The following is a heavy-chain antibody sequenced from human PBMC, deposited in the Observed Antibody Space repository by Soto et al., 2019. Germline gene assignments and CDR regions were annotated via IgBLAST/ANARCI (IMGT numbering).Heavy chain of an antibody. D-gene: IGHD3-22*01. CDR3: AREGGDSRFALFGIRGNWFDP. CDR2: INAGNGNT. Sequence: ASVKVSCKASGSTFTSYAMHWVRQAPGQRLEWMGWINAGNGNTKYSQKFQGRVTITRDTSASTAYMALSSLRSEDTAVYYCAREGGDSRFALFGIRGNWFDPWGQGTLVTVSS. CDR1: GSTFTSYA. J-gene: IGHJ5*02. V-gene: IGHV1-3*01.